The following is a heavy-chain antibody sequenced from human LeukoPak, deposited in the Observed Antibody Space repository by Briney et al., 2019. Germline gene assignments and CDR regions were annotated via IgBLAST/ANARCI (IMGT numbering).Heavy chain of an antibody. J-gene: IGHJ4*02. CDR1: GGSISYYY. V-gene: IGHV4-59*01. Sequence: SETLSLTCTVSGGSISYYYWSWIRQAPGTGLELIGYIYSSGSANYNPSLKSRVTISVDTSKSQFSLMLTSVTAADTAVYYCARFQAAATYFDCWGQGTLVTVSS. CDR3: ARFQAAATYFDC. CDR2: IYSSGSA. D-gene: IGHD6-13*01.